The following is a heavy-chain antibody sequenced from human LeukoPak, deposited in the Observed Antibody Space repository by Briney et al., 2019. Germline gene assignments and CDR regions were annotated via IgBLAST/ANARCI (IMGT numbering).Heavy chain of an antibody. CDR1: GYTFTTYD. Sequence: ASVKVSCKASGYTFTTYDINWVRQATGQGLEWMGWMNPNSGNTGYAQKFQGRITMTRNTSISTAYMELSSLTSEDTAVYYCARIAAAGNRRLNYWGQGTLVTVSS. CDR2: MNPNSGNT. D-gene: IGHD6-13*01. V-gene: IGHV1-8*01. CDR3: ARIAAAGNRRLNY. J-gene: IGHJ4*02.